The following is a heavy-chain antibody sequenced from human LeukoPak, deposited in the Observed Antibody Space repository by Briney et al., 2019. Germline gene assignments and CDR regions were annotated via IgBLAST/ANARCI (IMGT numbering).Heavy chain of an antibody. CDR2: INPNDGDT. Sequence: SVKVSCKASGYTFTDYYMHWVRQAPGQGFEWMGWINPNDGDTNYAQKFQGRVTMTRDTSISTAHMEVSRLRSDDTAVYYCARANFLYCSSSTCLFDYWGQGTLATVSS. V-gene: IGHV1-2*02. J-gene: IGHJ4*02. D-gene: IGHD2-2*01. CDR1: GYTFTDYY. CDR3: ARANFLYCSSSTCLFDY.